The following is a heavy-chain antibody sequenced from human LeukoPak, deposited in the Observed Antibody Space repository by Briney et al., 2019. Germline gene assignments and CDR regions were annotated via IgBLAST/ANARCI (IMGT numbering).Heavy chain of an antibody. CDR3: AREERYYDFWSGHPMDV. CDR2: INWNGGST. D-gene: IGHD3-3*01. CDR1: GFTLDDYG. V-gene: IGHV3-20*04. J-gene: IGHJ6*03. Sequence: PGGSLRLSCAASGFTLDDYGMSWVRQAPGKGLEWVSGINWNGGSTGYADSVKGRFTISRDNAKNSLYLQMNSLRAEDTALYYCAREERYYDFWSGHPMDVWGKGTTVTVSS.